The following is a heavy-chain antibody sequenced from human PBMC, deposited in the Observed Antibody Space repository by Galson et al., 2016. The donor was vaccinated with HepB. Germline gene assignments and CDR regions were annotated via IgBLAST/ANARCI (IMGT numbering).Heavy chain of an antibody. D-gene: IGHD6-19*01. CDR1: GGSISPYY. CDR2: IYYSGTT. CDR3: ARGSSWSGQWFDP. J-gene: IGHJ5*02. V-gene: IGHV4-59*12. Sequence: SETLSLTCTVSGGSISPYYWNWIRQPPGKGLEWIRYIYYSGTTNYNPSLKSRVIISLDTSKNQFSLRLNAVTAADTAVYYCARGSSWSGQWFDPWGQGTLVTVSS.